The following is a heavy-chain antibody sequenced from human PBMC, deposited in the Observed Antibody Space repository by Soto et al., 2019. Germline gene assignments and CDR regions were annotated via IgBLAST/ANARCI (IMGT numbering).Heavy chain of an antibody. CDR3: SRDLGGSSWYYYYYGMDV. J-gene: IGHJ6*02. CDR2: ISGSGGST. V-gene: IGHV3-23*01. D-gene: IGHD6-13*01. CDR1: GFTFSSYA. Sequence: PGGSLRHSCAASGFTFSSYAMSWVRQAPGKGLEWVSAISGSGGSTYYADSVKGRFTISRDNAKNTLYLQMNSLRAEDTAVYYCSRDLGGSSWYYYYYGMDVWGQGTSVTVSS.